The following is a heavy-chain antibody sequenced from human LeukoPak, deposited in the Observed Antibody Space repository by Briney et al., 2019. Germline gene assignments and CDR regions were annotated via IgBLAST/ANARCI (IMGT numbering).Heavy chain of an antibody. J-gene: IGHJ6*03. CDR2: ISGSGSHT. Sequence: GGSLRLSCAASGFTFNSYAMSWVRQAPGKGLEGVSGISGSGSHTWYADYVKGRLTTSRDNSKNTLYLQINSLGAEDTAVYYCAKNGDPYYYMDVWGKGTTVTVSS. CDR3: AKNGDPYYYMDV. V-gene: IGHV3-23*01. D-gene: IGHD7-27*01. CDR1: GFTFNSYA.